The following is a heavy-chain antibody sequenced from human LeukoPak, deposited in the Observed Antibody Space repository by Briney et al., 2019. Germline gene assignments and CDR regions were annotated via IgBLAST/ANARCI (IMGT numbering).Heavy chain of an antibody. V-gene: IGHV3-21*01. D-gene: IGHD3-10*01. J-gene: IGHJ6*04. Sequence: GGSLRLSCAASGFTFSSYSMNWVRQAPGKGLEWVSSISSSSSYIYYADSVKGRFTISRDNAKNSLYPQMNSLRAEDTAVYYCARDKIPPKSYYYGSGRGGYYYGMDVWGKGTTVTVSS. CDR1: GFTFSSYS. CDR3: ARDKIPPKSYYYGSGRGGYYYGMDV. CDR2: ISSSSSYI.